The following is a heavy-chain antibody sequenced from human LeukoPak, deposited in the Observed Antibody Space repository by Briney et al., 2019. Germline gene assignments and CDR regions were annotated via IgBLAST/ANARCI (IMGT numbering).Heavy chain of an antibody. D-gene: IGHD2-2*01. Sequence: GSVKVSCKASRYTLTGYDINGVRQGAGQGREWRGWMNPSNGNTDYAQKLWGRVAMTRDTTIRTDYMELSSLKSDDTAVYFCARGHWSGSTCYPFDYWGQGTLVTVSS. J-gene: IGHJ4*02. V-gene: IGHV1-8*01. CDR1: RYTLTGYD. CDR3: ARGHWSGSTCYPFDY. CDR2: MNPSNGNT.